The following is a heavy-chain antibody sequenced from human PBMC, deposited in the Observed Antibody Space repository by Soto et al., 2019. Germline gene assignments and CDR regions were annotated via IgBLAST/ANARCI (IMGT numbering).Heavy chain of an antibody. V-gene: IGHV4-31*03. CDR3: ARAERYYDYIWGSYRPRPFDY. CDR2: INHSGST. Sequence: PSETLSLTCTVSGGSISSGGYYWSWIRQHPGKGLEWIGEINHSGSTNYNPSLKSRVTISVDTSKNQFSLKLSSVTAADTAVYYCARAERYYDYIWGSYRPRPFDYWGQGTLVTVSS. J-gene: IGHJ4*02. CDR1: GGSISSGGYY. D-gene: IGHD3-16*02.